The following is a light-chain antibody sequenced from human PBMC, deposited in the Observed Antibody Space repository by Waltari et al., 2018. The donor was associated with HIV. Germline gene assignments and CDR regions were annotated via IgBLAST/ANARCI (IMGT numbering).Light chain of an antibody. Sequence: QSALTQPASVSGSPGQSITISCTGTSSDVGNYNLVSWYQQHPGKAPKLIIYEAIKRPSWVSDRISGSKSASTASLTISGLQADDEADYFCSSYGGSSIWLFGGGTKLTVL. V-gene: IGLV2-23*01. J-gene: IGLJ2*01. CDR1: SSDVGNYNL. CDR2: EAI. CDR3: SSYGGSSIWL.